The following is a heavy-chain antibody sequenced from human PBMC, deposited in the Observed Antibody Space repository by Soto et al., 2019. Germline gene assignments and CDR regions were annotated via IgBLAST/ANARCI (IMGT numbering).Heavy chain of an antibody. D-gene: IGHD6-19*01. CDR2: ISYDGSNK. CDR1: GFTFSSYA. Sequence: GGSLRLSCAASGFTFSSYAMHWVRQAPGKGLEWVAVISYDGSNKYYADSVKGRFTISRDNSKNTLYLQMNSLRAEDTAVYYCNVLSSSWYRGWFDPWGQGTLVTVSS. CDR3: NVLSSSWYRGWFDP. J-gene: IGHJ5*02. V-gene: IGHV3-30-3*01.